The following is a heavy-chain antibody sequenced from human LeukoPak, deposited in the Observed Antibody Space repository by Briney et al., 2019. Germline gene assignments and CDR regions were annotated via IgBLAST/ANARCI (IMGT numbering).Heavy chain of an antibody. CDR3: ARERAHMVVVISDAFDL. J-gene: IGHJ3*01. CDR2: ISTTSSYI. V-gene: IGHV3-21*01. CDR1: GFTLSYYS. D-gene: IGHD3-22*01. Sequence: GGSLRLSCAASGFTLSYYSMNWVRQAPGKGLEWVSYISTTSSYIYYADSVKGRFTISRDNARNSLYLQMNSLRAEDTAAYYCARERAHMVVVISDAFDLWGQGTMVTVSS.